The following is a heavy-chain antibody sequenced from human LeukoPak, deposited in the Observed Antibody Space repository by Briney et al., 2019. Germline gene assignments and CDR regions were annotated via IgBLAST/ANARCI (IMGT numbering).Heavy chain of an antibody. CDR1: WYTFTCYD. Sequence: GASVKVSCKASWYTFTCYDINWVRQATGQGLEWMGWMNPNSGNTGYAQKFQGRVTMTRNTSISTAYMELSSLRSEDTAVYYCARNLLLWFGESSSDCFDPWGQGTLVTVSS. J-gene: IGHJ5*02. CDR3: ARNLLLWFGESSSDCFDP. V-gene: IGHV1-8*01. CDR2: MNPNSGNT. D-gene: IGHD3-10*01.